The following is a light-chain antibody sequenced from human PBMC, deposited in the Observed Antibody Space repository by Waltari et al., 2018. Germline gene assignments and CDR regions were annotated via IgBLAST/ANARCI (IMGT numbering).Light chain of an antibody. V-gene: IGKV1-39*01. CDR3: QQSYSIPLT. Sequence: DIQLTQSPSSLSASVGDRVTITCRAIETIRIDLNWYQQKPGKAPKLLINTASRLQSGVPSRFSGSGSGTDFTLTISTLQHEDFATYYCQQSYSIPLTFGGGTKVEIK. CDR1: ETIRID. J-gene: IGKJ4*01. CDR2: TAS.